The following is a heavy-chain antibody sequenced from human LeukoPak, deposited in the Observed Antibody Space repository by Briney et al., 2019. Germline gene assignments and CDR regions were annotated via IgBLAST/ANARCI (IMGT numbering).Heavy chain of an antibody. D-gene: IGHD5-24*01. CDR3: ARSKQHRDGYLRVFQPYYYYGMDV. CDR1: GGSIRSRDYY. J-gene: IGHJ6*02. CDR2: IYHGGNT. Sequence: TSETLSLTCTVSGGSIRSRDYYWGWIRQPPGKGLEWIGSIYHGGNTYYNPSLKSRVTISVDTSENQFSLRLSSVTAADTAVYYCARSKQHRDGYLRVFQPYYYYGMDVWGQGTTVTVSS. V-gene: IGHV4-39*01.